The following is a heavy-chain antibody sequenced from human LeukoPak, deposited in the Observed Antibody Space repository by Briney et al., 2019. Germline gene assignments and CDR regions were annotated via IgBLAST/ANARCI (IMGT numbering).Heavy chain of an antibody. J-gene: IGHJ6*02. CDR2: ISSSSYI. Sequence: GGSLRLSCAASGFTFSSYSMNWVRQAPGKGLEWVSSISSSSYIYYADSVKGRFTISRDNAKNSLYLQMNSLRAEDTAVYYCAREPTMVRGVSYGMDVWGQGTTVTVSS. D-gene: IGHD3-10*01. CDR1: GFTFSSYS. CDR3: AREPTMVRGVSYGMDV. V-gene: IGHV3-21*01.